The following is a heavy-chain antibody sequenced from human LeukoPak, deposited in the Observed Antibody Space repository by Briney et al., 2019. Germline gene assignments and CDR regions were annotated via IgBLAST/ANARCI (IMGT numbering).Heavy chain of an antibody. CDR1: GYSFTSYW. J-gene: IGHJ4*02. CDR3: ARTYYDFWSGYYTPFDY. V-gene: IGHV5-51*01. D-gene: IGHD3-3*01. CDR2: IYPGDSDT. Sequence: PGESLKISCKGSGYSFTSYWIGWVRQMPGKGLEWMGIIYPGDSDTRYSPSFQGQVTISADKSTSTAYLQWSSLKASDTAMYYCARTYYDFWSGYYTPFDYWGQGTLVTVSS.